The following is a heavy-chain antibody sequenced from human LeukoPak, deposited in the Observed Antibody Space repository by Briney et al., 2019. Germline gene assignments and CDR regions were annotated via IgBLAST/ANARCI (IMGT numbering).Heavy chain of an antibody. Sequence: KSGESLKISCKGSGYSFTNYWIGWVRQMPGKGPEWMGIIYPSDSDTRYSPAFQGQVTISADKSISTTYLQWSSLQASDTAMYYCARHKGVTGSRLNYFYYGMDVWGQGTTVTVSS. V-gene: IGHV5-51*01. CDR3: ARHKGVTGSRLNYFYYGMDV. D-gene: IGHD2-21*02. J-gene: IGHJ6*01. CDR1: GYSFTNYW. CDR2: IYPSDSDT.